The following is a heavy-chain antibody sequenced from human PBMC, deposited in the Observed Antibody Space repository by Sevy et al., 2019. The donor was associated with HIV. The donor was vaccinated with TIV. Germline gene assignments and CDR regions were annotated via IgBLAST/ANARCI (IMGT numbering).Heavy chain of an antibody. J-gene: IGHJ6*02. CDR3: AKGYCDGGSCPRDYYYYGMDV. CDR1: GFTFNIYN. V-gene: IGHV3-21*04. D-gene: IGHD2-15*01. CDR2: ISSSSSYI. Sequence: GGSLRLSCAASGFTFNIYNMNWVRQAPGKGLEWVSSISSSSSYIYYADSMKGRFTISRDNFKNTLYLQLSSLRVDDTAVYYCAKGYCDGGSCPRDYYYYGMDVCGQGTTVTVSS.